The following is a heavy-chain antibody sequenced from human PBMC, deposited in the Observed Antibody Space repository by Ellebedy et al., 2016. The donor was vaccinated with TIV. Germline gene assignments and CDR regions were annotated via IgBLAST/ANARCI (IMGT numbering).Heavy chain of an antibody. CDR3: AREYRDDNWFVGSSAFDF. CDR1: GYRFSKYW. J-gene: IGHJ3*01. CDR2: IYPADSET. Sequence: GESLKISCKVSGYRFSKYWIGWVRQVPGKGLECMGIIYPADSETRYSPSFQGEVTISVDKSLPTAYMQWRGLKASDSAMYYCAREYRDDNWFVGSSAFDFWGQGTMVTVAS. D-gene: IGHD3-16*02. V-gene: IGHV5-51*01.